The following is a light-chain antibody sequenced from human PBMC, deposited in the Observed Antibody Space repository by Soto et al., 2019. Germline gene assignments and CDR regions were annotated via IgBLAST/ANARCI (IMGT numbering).Light chain of an antibody. CDR2: GAT. CDR3: QQYVNWPPLT. V-gene: IGKV3-15*01. CDR1: QSVRSN. J-gene: IGKJ4*01. Sequence: EIGLTQSPANLSVSPGERATLSCRASQSVRSNLAWSQPKPGQAPRLLIFGATTRATNISARFTGSGSGTEFTLTISSLQSEDFAVYYCQQYVNWPPLTFGGGTKVEIK.